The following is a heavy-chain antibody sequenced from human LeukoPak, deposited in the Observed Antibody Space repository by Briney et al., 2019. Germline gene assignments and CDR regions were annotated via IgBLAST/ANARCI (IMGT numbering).Heavy chain of an antibody. CDR1: GFTSSSYA. V-gene: IGHV3-23*01. Sequence: GGSLRLSCAASGFTSSSYAISWGRQAPGQGLEWFSAISGSGGITYYADSVKGRFTISRDNSKNTLYLKMNSLRDEDMDVYYCAKPNYDFWSRYYYMDVWGKGTTVTVSS. D-gene: IGHD3-3*01. J-gene: IGHJ6*03. CDR2: ISGSGGIT. CDR3: AKPNYDFWSRYYYMDV.